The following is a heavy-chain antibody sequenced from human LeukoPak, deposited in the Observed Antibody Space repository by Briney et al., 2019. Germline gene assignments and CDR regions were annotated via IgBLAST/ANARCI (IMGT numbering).Heavy chain of an antibody. D-gene: IGHD2-2*01. V-gene: IGHV4-34*01. J-gene: IGHJ5*02. CDR1: GGSFSGYY. Sequence: PSETLSLTCAVYGGSFSGYYWSWIRQPPGKGLEWIGEINHSGSTNYNPSLKSRVTISVDTSKNQFSLKLSSVTAADTAVYYCARGTVVPAARWFDPWGQETLVTVSS. CDR2: INHSGST. CDR3: ARGTVVPAARWFDP.